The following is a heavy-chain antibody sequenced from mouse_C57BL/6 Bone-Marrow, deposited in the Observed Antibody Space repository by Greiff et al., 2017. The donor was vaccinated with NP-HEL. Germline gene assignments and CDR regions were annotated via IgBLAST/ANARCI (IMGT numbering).Heavy chain of an antibody. J-gene: IGHJ3*01. V-gene: IGHV14-4*01. Sequence: VQLQQSGAELVRPGASVKLSCTASGFNIKDDYMHWVKQRPEQGLEWIGWIDPENGDTEYASKFQGKATITADTSSNTAYLQLSSLTSEDTAVYYCTAAQGTGGFAYWGQGTLVTVSA. D-gene: IGHD3-2*02. CDR1: GFNIKDDY. CDR2: IDPENGDT. CDR3: TAAQGTGGFAY.